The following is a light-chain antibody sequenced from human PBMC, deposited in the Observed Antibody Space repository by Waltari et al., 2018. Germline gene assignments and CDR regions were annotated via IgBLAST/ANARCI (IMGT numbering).Light chain of an antibody. J-gene: IGKJ5*01. Sequence: EIVMTQSPGTLSVSPGERATLSCRASQSINRNLALYQQKSGQAPRLLIYGTSTRATGIPARFSGSGSGTEFTLTISSLQSEDFAVYYCQQYNDWPDTFGQGTRLEIK. CDR1: QSINRN. CDR2: GTS. CDR3: QQYNDWPDT. V-gene: IGKV3-15*01.